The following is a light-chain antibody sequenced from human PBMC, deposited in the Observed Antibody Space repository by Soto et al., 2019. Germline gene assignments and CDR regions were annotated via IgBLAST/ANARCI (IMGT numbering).Light chain of an antibody. J-gene: IGKJ1*01. Sequence: AIQTSKSPSSLTASEGNRVTITCRASQGIGNELSWFQQRPGNAPTLLISAASRLQSGVPSRFSGRGSGTDFTLTMCSLQPEDFATYYCLQDYDYPRTFGQGTKVDIK. CDR1: QGIGNE. CDR3: LQDYDYPRT. CDR2: AAS. V-gene: IGKV1-6*01.